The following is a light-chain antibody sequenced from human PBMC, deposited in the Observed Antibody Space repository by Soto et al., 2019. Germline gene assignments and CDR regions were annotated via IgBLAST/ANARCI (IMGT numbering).Light chain of an antibody. Sequence: DIQMTQSPSSLSASVGDRVTITCRASQSISSYLNWYQQKPGKAPKLLIYAASSLQSGVPSMFSGSGSGTDFTLTISSLQPEDFATYYCQQSYSTLLFTFGPGTNVDIK. J-gene: IGKJ3*01. CDR2: AAS. CDR1: QSISSY. CDR3: QQSYSTLLFT. V-gene: IGKV1-39*01.